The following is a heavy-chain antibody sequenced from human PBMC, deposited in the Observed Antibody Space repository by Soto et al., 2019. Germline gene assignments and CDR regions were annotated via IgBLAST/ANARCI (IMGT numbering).Heavy chain of an antibody. CDR1: GFTISSNA. CDR2: ISDRGATT. V-gene: IGHV3-23*01. Sequence: GGSLRLSSAAAGFTISSNAMYWVRHAPGKERVWVSAISDRGATTDYADSVKGRFTISRDTSKNTLYLQLNTLRADDTAVYDCAKDKPGTTSFDYWGQGTLVTVSS. D-gene: IGHD1-1*01. J-gene: IGHJ4*02. CDR3: AKDKPGTTSFDY.